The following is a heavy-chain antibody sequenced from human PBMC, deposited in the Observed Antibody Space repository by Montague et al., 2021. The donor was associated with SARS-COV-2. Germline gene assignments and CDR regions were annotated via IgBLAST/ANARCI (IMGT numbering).Heavy chain of an antibody. Sequence: SLRLSCAASGFAFSSYWLTWVRQAPGKGLEWVAHIKQDGSSKYYMDSVKGRFTISRDNGKSSVFLQMNSLRAEDTAVYYCASTGSASYWGQGTLVTVSS. V-gene: IGHV3-7*03. D-gene: IGHD3-10*01. J-gene: IGHJ4*02. CDR2: IKQDGSSK. CDR1: GFAFSSYW. CDR3: ASTGSASY.